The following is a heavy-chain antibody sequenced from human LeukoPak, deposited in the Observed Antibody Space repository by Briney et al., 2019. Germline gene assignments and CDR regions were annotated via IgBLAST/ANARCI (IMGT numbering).Heavy chain of an antibody. D-gene: IGHD3-22*01. V-gene: IGHV1-58*01. CDR1: GFTFTSSA. Sequence: SVKVSCKASGFTFTSSAVQWVRQARGQRLEWIGWIVVGSGNTNYAQKFQERVTITRDMSTSTAYMELSSLISEDTAVYYCAADHLHYDSSGSKENWGQGTLVTVSS. CDR2: IVVGSGNT. CDR3: AADHLHYDSSGSKEN. J-gene: IGHJ4*02.